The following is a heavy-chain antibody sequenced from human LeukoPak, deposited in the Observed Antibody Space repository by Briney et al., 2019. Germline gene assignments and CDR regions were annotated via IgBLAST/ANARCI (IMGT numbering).Heavy chain of an antibody. J-gene: IGHJ4*02. CDR1: GFTFSSYA. CDR3: AREAVAGLDY. CDR2: ISYDGSNK. V-gene: IGHV3-30-3*01. Sequence: GRSLRLSCAASGFTFSSYAMHWVRQAPGKGLEWVAVISYDGSNKYYVDSVKGRFTISRDNSKNTLYLQMNSLRAEDTAVYYCAREAVAGLDYWGQGTLVTVSS. D-gene: IGHD6-19*01.